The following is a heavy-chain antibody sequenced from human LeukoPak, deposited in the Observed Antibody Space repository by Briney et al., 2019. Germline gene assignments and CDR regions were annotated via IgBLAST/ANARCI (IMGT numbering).Heavy chain of an antibody. CDR1: SGSLSGYY. J-gene: IGHJ6*03. CDR3: ARYLQLWYYYMDV. CDR2: INHRGST. Sequence: SEPLSLTCAVYSGSLSGYYWRWIRHPPGKGLEWLGEINHRGSTNYNPSLKSRVTISVDTSKNQFSLKLSSVTAADTAVYYCARYLQLWYYYMDVWGKGTTVTVSS. D-gene: IGHD5-18*01. V-gene: IGHV4-34*01.